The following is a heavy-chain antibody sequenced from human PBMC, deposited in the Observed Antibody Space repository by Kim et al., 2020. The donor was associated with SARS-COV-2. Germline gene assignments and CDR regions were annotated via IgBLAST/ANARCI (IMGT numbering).Heavy chain of an antibody. CDR3: AKDHHSSGWPTFDY. J-gene: IGHJ4*02. V-gene: IGHV3-23*01. D-gene: IGHD6-19*01. CDR2: VNNGGNA. Sequence: LSLTCVASGFTFSRYAMSWVRQAPGKEPEWIASVNNGGNAYYADSVQGRFTVSRDNSANTLNLHMNSLRAEDTALYYCAKDHHSSGWPTFDYWGQGT. CDR1: GFTFSRYA.